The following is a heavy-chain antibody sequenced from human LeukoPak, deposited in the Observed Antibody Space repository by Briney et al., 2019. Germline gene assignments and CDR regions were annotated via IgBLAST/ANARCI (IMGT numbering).Heavy chain of an antibody. D-gene: IGHD6-19*01. Sequence: GGSLRLSCAASGFTFSSYSMNWVRQAPGKGLEWVSSISSSSSYICYADSVKGRFTISRDNAKNSLYLQMNSLRAEDTAVYYCARDSSGWHKFDYWGQGTLVTVSS. J-gene: IGHJ4*02. CDR3: ARDSSGWHKFDY. CDR1: GFTFSSYS. V-gene: IGHV3-21*01. CDR2: ISSSSSYI.